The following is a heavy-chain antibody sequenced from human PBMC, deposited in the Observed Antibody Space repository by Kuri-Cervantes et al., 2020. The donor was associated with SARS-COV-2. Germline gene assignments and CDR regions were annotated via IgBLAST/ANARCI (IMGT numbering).Heavy chain of an antibody. CDR2: IRYDGSNK. CDR1: GFTFSSYG. V-gene: IGHV3-30*02. J-gene: IGHJ6*03. Sequence: GGSLRLSCAASGFTFSSYGMHWVRQAPGKGLEWVAFIRYDGSNKYYADSVKGRFTISRDNSKNTLYLQMNSLRAEDTAVYYCAKDSIRFLEWIYYMDVWGKGTTVTVSS. D-gene: IGHD3-3*01. CDR3: AKDSIRFLEWIYYMDV.